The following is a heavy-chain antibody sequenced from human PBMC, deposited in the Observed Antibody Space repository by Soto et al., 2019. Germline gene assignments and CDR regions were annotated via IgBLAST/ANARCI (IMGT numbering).Heavy chain of an antibody. CDR2: IYPDSGGT. CDR1: GYTFSGFY. D-gene: IGHD2-8*01. J-gene: IGHJ4*02. CDR3: RVTGVSEVDY. V-gene: IGHV1-2*02. Sequence: QVQLVQSGAEVKKPGASVKVSCRTSGYTFSGFYIHWVRQAPGQGLESMGWIYPDSGGTDYAQKFQGRVTMTRDTSISTAYMELSRLRSDDTAIYYCRVTGVSEVDYWGQGTLVTVSS.